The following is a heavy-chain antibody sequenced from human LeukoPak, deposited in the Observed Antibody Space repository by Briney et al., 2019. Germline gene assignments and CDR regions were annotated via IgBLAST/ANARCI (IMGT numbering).Heavy chain of an antibody. D-gene: IGHD6-19*01. CDR1: GFTFSSYA. J-gene: IGHJ4*02. V-gene: IGHV3-30-3*01. CDR2: ISYDGSNK. Sequence: GRSLRLSCAASGFTFSSYAMHWVRQAPGKGLEWVAVISYDGSNKYYADSVKGRLTISRDNSKNTLYLQMNSLRAEDTAVYYCARSAIPKSSGWSHFDYWGQGTLVTVSS. CDR3: ARSAIPKSSGWSHFDY.